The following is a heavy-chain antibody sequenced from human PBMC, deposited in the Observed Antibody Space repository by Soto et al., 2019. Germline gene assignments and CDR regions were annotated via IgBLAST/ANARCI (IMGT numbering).Heavy chain of an antibody. CDR1: GGSISSSSYY. J-gene: IGHJ5*02. CDR3: ARVDSSTVATFDP. Sequence: SETLSLTCTVSGGSISSSSYYWGWIRQPPGKGLEWIGSIYYSGSTYYNPSLKSRVTMSVDTSKNQFSLKLSSVTAADTAVYYCARVDSSTVATFDPWGQGTLVTVSS. D-gene: IGHD6-13*01. V-gene: IGHV4-39*01. CDR2: IYYSGST.